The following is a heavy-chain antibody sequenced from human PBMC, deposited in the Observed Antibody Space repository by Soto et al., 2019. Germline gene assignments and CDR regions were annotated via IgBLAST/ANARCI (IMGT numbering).Heavy chain of an antibody. CDR2: INPSGDST. CDR3: ARDKRGSSGYFDY. CDR1: GYTFTSYY. D-gene: IGHD6-25*01. V-gene: IGHV1-46*01. J-gene: IGHJ4*02. Sequence: QVQLVQSGAEVKKPGASVKVSCKASGYTFTSYYMHWVRQAPGQGLEWMGIINPSGDSTNYAQKFQGGVTMTRDTSTRTVYRELSSLGSEDTAVYYCARDKRGSSGYFDYWGQGTLVTVSS.